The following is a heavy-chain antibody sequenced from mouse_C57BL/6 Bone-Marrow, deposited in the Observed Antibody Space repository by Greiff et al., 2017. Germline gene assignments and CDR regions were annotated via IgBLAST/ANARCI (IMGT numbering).Heavy chain of an antibody. J-gene: IGHJ3*01. CDR2: ISSGSSTI. Sequence: EVMLVESGGGLVEPGGSLKLSCAASGFTFSDYGMHWVRQAPEKGLEWVAYISSGSSTIYYADTVKGRFTISRDNAKNTLFLQMTSLRSEDTAMYYCASYGNFAWFAYWGQGTLVTVSA. V-gene: IGHV5-17*01. CDR3: ASYGNFAWFAY. D-gene: IGHD2-1*01. CDR1: GFTFSDYG.